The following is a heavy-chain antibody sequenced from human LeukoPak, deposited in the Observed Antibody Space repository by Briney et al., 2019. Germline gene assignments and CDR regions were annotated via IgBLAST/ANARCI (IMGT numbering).Heavy chain of an antibody. CDR3: ARVGNYYYGSGSYHRYPYYYYYGMDV. Sequence: SETLSLTCAVYGGSFSGYYWSWIRQPPGKGLEWIGEINHSGSTNYNPSLKSRVTISVDTSKNQFSLKPSSVTAADTAVYYCARVGNYYYGSGSYHRYPYYYYYGMDVWGQGTTVTVSS. D-gene: IGHD3-10*01. CDR2: INHSGST. CDR1: GGSFSGYY. J-gene: IGHJ6*02. V-gene: IGHV4-34*01.